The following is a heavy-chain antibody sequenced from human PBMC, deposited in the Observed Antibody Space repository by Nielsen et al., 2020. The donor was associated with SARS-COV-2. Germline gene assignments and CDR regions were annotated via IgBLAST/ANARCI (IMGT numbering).Heavy chain of an antibody. V-gene: IGHV3-11*06. CDR3: ARIYCSSTSCFYGNYYYMDV. D-gene: IGHD2-2*01. CDR2: ISSSSSYT. CDR1: GFTFSSYD. Sequence: GESLTLSCAASGFTFSSYDMSWVRQAPGKGLEWVSYISSSSSYTNYADSVKGRFTISRDNAKNSLYLQMNSLRAEDTAVYYCARIYCSSTSCFYGNYYYMDVWGKGTTVTVSS. J-gene: IGHJ6*03.